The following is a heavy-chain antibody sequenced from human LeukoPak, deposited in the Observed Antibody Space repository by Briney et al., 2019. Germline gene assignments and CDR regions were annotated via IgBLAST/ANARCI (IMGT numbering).Heavy chain of an antibody. J-gene: IGHJ6*02. CDR2: IIPIFGTA. Sequence: SVKVSCKASGGTFSSYAISWVRQAPGQGLEWMGGIIPIFGTANYAQKFQGRVTITADESTSTAYMELSSLRSEDTAVYYCATMTFHYYYGMDVWGQGTTVTVSS. D-gene: IGHD2/OR15-2a*01. V-gene: IGHV1-69*13. CDR3: ATMTFHYYYGMDV. CDR1: GGTFSSYA.